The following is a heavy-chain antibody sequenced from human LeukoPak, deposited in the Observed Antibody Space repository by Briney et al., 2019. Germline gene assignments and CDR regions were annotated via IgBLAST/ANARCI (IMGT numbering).Heavy chain of an antibody. Sequence: PSETLSLTCTVSGGSVSSYYWSWVRQPAGKGLEWVGRISTSGNTNYNPSLKSRVTLSVDASKNQFSLKLTSVTAADTAVYYCARGTGAAPGIFDYWAQGTLVTVSS. CDR2: ISTSGNT. CDR1: GGSVSSYY. D-gene: IGHD6-13*01. J-gene: IGHJ4*02. CDR3: ARGTGAAPGIFDY. V-gene: IGHV4-4*07.